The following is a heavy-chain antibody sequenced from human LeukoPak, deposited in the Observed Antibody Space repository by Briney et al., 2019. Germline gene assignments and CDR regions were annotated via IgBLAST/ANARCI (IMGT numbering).Heavy chain of an antibody. D-gene: IGHD6-19*01. CDR1: GFTFSSYW. J-gene: IGHJ4*02. CDR3: AKDARRSSGWYFFDH. Sequence: GGSLRLSCAASGFTFSSYWMYWVRQAPGKGLVWVSRINSDGSTTSYADSVKGRFTISRDNSKNTLHLQMNSLRAEDTAVYYCAKDARRSSGWYFFDHWGQGTLVTVSS. CDR2: INSDGSTT. V-gene: IGHV3-74*01.